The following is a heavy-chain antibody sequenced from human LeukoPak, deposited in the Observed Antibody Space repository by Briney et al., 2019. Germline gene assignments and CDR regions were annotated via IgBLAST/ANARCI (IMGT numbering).Heavy chain of an antibody. V-gene: IGHV3-53*01. J-gene: IGHJ4*02. CDR1: GFIVSSSY. Sequence: GGSLRLSCAASGFIVSSSYMNWVRQAPGKGLEWVSVIYSGGSTYYADSVKGRFTISRDNSKNTLYLQMNSLRAEDTAVYYCARVPRWYVIDYWGQGTLVTVSS. CDR2: IYSGGST. CDR3: ARVPRWYVIDY. D-gene: IGHD4-23*01.